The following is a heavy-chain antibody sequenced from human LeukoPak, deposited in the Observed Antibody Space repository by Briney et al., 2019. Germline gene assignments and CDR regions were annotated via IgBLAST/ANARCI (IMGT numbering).Heavy chain of an antibody. V-gene: IGHV1-69*05. Sequence: GASVKVSCKASGGTFSSYAISWVRQAPGQGLEWMGRIIPIFGTANYAQKFQGRVTITTDESTSTAYMELSSLRSEDTAVYYCARESGITIFGVVIDSNWFDPWGQGTLVTVPS. J-gene: IGHJ5*02. D-gene: IGHD3-3*01. CDR3: ARESGITIFGVVIDSNWFDP. CDR2: IIPIFGTA. CDR1: GGTFSSYA.